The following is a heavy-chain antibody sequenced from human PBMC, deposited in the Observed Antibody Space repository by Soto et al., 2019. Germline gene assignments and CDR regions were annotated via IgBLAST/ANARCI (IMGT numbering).Heavy chain of an antibody. V-gene: IGHV3-23*01. CDR3: ATYGDIVVVTAIHPGAFDI. J-gene: IGHJ3*02. Sequence: LRLSCAASGFTFSSYAMSWVRQAPGKGLEWVSAISGSGGSTYYADSVEGRFTISRDNSKNTLYLQMNSLRAEDTAVYYCATYGDIVVVTAIHPGAFDIWGQGTMVTVSS. CDR2: ISGSGGST. CDR1: GFTFSSYA. D-gene: IGHD2-21*02.